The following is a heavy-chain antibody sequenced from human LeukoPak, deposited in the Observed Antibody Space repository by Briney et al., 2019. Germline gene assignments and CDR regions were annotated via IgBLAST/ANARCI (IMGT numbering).Heavy chain of an antibody. J-gene: IGHJ4*02. V-gene: IGHV3-7*01. CDR1: GLTFSSYW. Sequence: GGSLRLSCAASGLTFSSYWMSWVRQAPGKGLEWVANIKQDGSEKYYVDSVKGRFTISRDNAKNSLYLQMNSLRAEDTAVYYCARDIHYYDSSGYSLDYWGQGTLVTVSS. CDR3: ARDIHYYDSSGYSLDY. CDR2: IKQDGSEK. D-gene: IGHD3-22*01.